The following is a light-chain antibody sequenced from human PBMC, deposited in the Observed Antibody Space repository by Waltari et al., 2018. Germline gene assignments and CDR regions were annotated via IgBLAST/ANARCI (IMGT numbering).Light chain of an antibody. V-gene: IGLV2-23*02. J-gene: IGLJ2*01. CDR2: EVS. CDR1: SSDVGRYNL. CDR3: CSYAGSVV. Sequence: QSALTQPASVSGSPGQSITISCTGTSSDVGRYNLVSWYQQHPGKAPKLMIYEVSKRPSGVSNRFSGSKSGNTASLTISGLQAEDEADYYCCSYAGSVVFGGGTKLTVL.